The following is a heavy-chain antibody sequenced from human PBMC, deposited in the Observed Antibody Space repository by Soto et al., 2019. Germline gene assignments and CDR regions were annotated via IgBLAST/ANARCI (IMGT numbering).Heavy chain of an antibody. J-gene: IGHJ4*02. CDR1: GYTFTSYA. Sequence: QVQLVQSGAEVKKPGASVKVSCKASGYTFTSYAMHWVRQAPGQRLEWMGWINGGNGNTKYSQNFQDRVTVTRDASAGTIYMNLSTLRSEDTAVYYCARRNTAPADYGGPGTLVSVSS. CDR2: INGGNGNT. V-gene: IGHV1-3*01. CDR3: ARRNTAPADY.